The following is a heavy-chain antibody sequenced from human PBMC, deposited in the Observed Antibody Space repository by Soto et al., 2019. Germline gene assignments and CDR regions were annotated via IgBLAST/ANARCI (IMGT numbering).Heavy chain of an antibody. CDR1: GGSISSNNW. CDR2: IYHNGRT. D-gene: IGHD6-25*01. V-gene: IGHV4-4*02. CDR3: ARVGVEDAAAGAFDC. J-gene: IGHJ4*02. Sequence: PSETLSLTCAVSGGSISSNNWWSWVRQPPGKGLEWIGEIYHNGRTNYNPSLKSRVTISLDKSNNQFSLKLNSVTAADTAVYYCARVGVEDAAAGAFDCWGQGTLVTVSS.